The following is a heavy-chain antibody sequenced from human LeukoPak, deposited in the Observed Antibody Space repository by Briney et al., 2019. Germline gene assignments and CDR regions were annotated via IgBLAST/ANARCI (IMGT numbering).Heavy chain of an antibody. J-gene: IGHJ4*02. CDR2: IDWDDDK. CDR1: GFSLSTSGMR. CDR3: AGVDARGLDY. D-gene: IGHD5-12*01. V-gene: IGHV2-70*04. Sequence: SGPTLVNPTQTLTLTCTFSGFSLSTSGMRVSWIRQPPGKALEWLARIDWDDDKFYSTSLKTRLTISKDTSKNQVVLTMTNMDPVDTATYYCAGVDARGLDYWGQGTLVTVSS.